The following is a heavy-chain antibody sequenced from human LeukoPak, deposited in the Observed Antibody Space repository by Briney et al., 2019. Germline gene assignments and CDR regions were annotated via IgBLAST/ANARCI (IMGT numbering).Heavy chain of an antibody. CDR3: AGGIWCSGGSCYWFDP. CDR2: INHSGST. J-gene: IGHJ5*02. D-gene: IGHD2-15*01. CDR1: GGSFSGYY. V-gene: IGHV4-34*01. Sequence: SETLSLTCAVYGGSFSGYYWSWIRQPPGKGLEWIGEINHSGSTNYNPSLKSRVTISVDTSKNQFSLKLSSVTPADTAVYYCAGGIWCSGGSCYWFDPWGQGTLVTVSS.